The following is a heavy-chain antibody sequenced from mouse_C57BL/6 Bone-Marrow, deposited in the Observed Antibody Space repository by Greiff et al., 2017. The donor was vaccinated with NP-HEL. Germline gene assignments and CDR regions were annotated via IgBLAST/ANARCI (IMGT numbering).Heavy chain of an antibody. CDR1: GYTFTSYW. Sequence: QVQLQQPGAELVKPGASVKLSCKASGYTFTSYWMHWVKQRPGQGLEWIGMIHPNSGSTNYNEKFKSKATLTVDKSSSTAYMQLSSLTSEDSAVYYCERDGYGRFAYWGQGTLGTVSA. J-gene: IGHJ3*01. CDR3: ERDGYGRFAY. CDR2: IHPNSGST. V-gene: IGHV1-64*01. D-gene: IGHD2-2*01.